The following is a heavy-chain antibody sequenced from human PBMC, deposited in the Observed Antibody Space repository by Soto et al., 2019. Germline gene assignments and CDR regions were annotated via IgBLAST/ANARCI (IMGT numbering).Heavy chain of an antibody. V-gene: IGHV4-31*03. Sequence: QVQLQESGPGLVKPSQTLSLTCTVSGGSISSGGYYWSWIRQHPGKGLEWIGYIYYSGSTYYNPSFNSRFTISVDTSKNQVSRKLSSVTAADTAVYYCAREEGGGYDHRWFDPWGQGTLVTVSS. CDR1: GGSISSGGYY. J-gene: IGHJ5*02. D-gene: IGHD5-12*01. CDR3: AREEGGGYDHRWFDP. CDR2: IYYSGST.